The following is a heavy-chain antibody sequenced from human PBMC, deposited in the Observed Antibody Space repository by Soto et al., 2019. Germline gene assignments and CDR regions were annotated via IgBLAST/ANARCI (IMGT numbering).Heavy chain of an antibody. CDR1: GGSVSSGSYY. J-gene: IGHJ3*02. CDR3: AREIYGDYLGDAFDI. Sequence: SETLSLTCTVSGGSVSSGSYYWSWIRQPPGKGLEWIGYIYYSGSTNYNPSLKSRVTISVDTSKNQFSLKLSSVTAADTAVYYCAREIYGDYLGDAFDIWGQGTMVTVSS. CDR2: IYYSGST. V-gene: IGHV4-61*01. D-gene: IGHD4-17*01.